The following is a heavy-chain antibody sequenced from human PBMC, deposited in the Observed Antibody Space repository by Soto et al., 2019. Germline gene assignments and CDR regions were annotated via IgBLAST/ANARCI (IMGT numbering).Heavy chain of an antibody. V-gene: IGHV4-39*01. CDR1: GGSISSSSYY. J-gene: IGHJ6*03. Sequence: SETLSLTCTVSGGSISSSSYYWGWIRQPPGKGLEWIGSIYYSGSTYYNPSLKSRVTISVDTSKNQFSLKLSSVTAADTAVYYCARHLYENYDYIWGSYRSFYYYYMDVWGKGTTVTVSS. D-gene: IGHD3-16*02. CDR2: IYYSGST. CDR3: ARHLYENYDYIWGSYRSFYYYYMDV.